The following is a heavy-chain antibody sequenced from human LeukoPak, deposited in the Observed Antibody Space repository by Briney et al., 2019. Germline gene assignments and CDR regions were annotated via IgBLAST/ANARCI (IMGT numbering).Heavy chain of an antibody. CDR1: GGSISGSNYH. J-gene: IGHJ4*02. CDR2: INYWGHT. D-gene: IGHD5-18*01. Sequence: SETLSLTCTVSGGSISGSNYHWGWIRQPPGKGLEWIGSINYWGHTYYNPSLESRVTISVDTSKNQFSLKVSSVTAADTALYYCAPSYSYTGGGYDYWGQGTLVTVSS. V-gene: IGHV4-39*01. CDR3: APSYSYTGGGYDY.